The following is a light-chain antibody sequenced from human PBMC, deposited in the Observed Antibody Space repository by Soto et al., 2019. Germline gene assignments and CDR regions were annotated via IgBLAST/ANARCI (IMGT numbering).Light chain of an antibody. V-gene: IGKV1-27*01. CDR2: GAS. CDR3: QKYHSAPRT. J-gene: IGKJ1*01. Sequence: DIQMTQSPSSLSASVGDRVTITCQASQDISTYLNWYQQKPGKAPKLLIYGASTLQSGVPSRFSGSGSGTDFTLTISSLQPEDIATYYCQKYHSAPRTFGQGTKVEIK. CDR1: QDISTY.